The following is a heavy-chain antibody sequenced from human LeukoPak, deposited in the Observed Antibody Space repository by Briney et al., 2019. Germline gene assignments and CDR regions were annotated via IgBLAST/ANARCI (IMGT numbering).Heavy chain of an antibody. Sequence: GGYLRLSCAASGFTFRSYSMNWVRQAPGKGLEWVSAIDPSSTYIYYADSVKGRFTISRDNSKNTLYLQMNSLRAEDTAVYYCAKDLVIVVVPASNWFDPWGQGTLVTVSS. CDR3: AKDLVIVVVPASNWFDP. CDR1: GFTFRSYS. CDR2: IDPSSTYI. J-gene: IGHJ5*02. D-gene: IGHD2-2*01. V-gene: IGHV3-21*04.